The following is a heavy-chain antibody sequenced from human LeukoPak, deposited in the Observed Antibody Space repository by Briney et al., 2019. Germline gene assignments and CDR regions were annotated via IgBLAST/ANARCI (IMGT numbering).Heavy chain of an antibody. Sequence: SSSSSYIYYADSVKGRFTISRDNAKNSLYLQMNSLRAEDTAVYYCARDLRGYSGYVPVYWGQGTLVTVSS. V-gene: IGHV3-21*01. D-gene: IGHD5-12*01. CDR2: SSSSSYI. J-gene: IGHJ4*02. CDR3: ARDLRGYSGYVPVY.